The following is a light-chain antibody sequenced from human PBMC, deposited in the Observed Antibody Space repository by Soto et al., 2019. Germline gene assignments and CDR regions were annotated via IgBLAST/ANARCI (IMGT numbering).Light chain of an antibody. Sequence: QAVVTQPPSVSAAPGQKVTISCSGSSSNIGNNYISWYQQLPGTAPKLLIYDNDKRPSGIPDRFSGSKSGTSATLGITGLQTGDEADYYCATWDTSLSAGLFGGGTKLTVL. CDR2: DND. V-gene: IGLV1-51*01. J-gene: IGLJ2*01. CDR1: SSNIGNNY. CDR3: ATWDTSLSAGL.